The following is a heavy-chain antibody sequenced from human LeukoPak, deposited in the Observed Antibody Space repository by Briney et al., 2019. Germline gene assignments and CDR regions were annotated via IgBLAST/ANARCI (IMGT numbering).Heavy chain of an antibody. D-gene: IGHD3-22*01. CDR2: ISGRGGST. CDR1: GFTFSSYA. Sequence: PGGSLRLSCAASGFTFSSYAMSWVRQAPGKGLECVSAISGRGGSTYYADSVKGRFTICRDNSKSTLYLQMYSLRAEDTAVYYCARSPGYDSSGSTPDYYYGMDVWGQGTTVTVSS. CDR3: ARSPGYDSSGSTPDYYYGMDV. V-gene: IGHV3-23*01. J-gene: IGHJ6*02.